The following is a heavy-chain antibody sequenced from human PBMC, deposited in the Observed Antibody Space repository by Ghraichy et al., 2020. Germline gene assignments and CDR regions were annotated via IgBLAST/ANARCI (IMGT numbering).Heavy chain of an antibody. Sequence: GALSLTCAVYGGSFSGYYWSWIRQPPGKGLEWIGEINHSGSTNYNPSLKSRVTISVDTSKNQFSLKLSSVTAADTAVYYCARITYYYDSSGPRQRYYYYYGMDVWGQGTTVTVSS. CDR1: GGSFSGYY. D-gene: IGHD3-22*01. V-gene: IGHV4-34*01. CDR3: ARITYYYDSSGPRQRYYYYYGMDV. J-gene: IGHJ6*02. CDR2: INHSGST.